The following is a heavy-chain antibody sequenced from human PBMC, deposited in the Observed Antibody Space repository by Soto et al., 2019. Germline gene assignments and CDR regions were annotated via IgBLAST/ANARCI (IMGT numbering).Heavy chain of an antibody. V-gene: IGHV1-18*01. CDR3: AIIPPVNYYFDY. J-gene: IGHJ4*02. CDR1: GYIFPNYV. Sequence: QVQLVQSGAEVKKPGASVKVSCKAAGYIFPNYVIAWVRQAPGQGLEWMGWISAHNGDTSYAQKLQGRVTMTADTSTTTAYMELRSLSSDDTAVYYCAIIPPVNYYFDYWGQGTLVTVSS. CDR2: ISAHNGDT.